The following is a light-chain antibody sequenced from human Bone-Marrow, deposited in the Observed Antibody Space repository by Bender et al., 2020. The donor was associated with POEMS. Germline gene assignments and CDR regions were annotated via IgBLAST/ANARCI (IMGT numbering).Light chain of an antibody. CDR3: TSYSNSDTWV. Sequence: QSALTQPASVSGSPRQSITISCTGTSSDVGGYNYVSWYQQHPGRAPKLMIYDVTNRPSGVSNRFSGSKSGNTASLTISGLQAEDEADYYCTSYSNSDTWVFGGGTKLTVL. CDR2: DVT. V-gene: IGLV2-14*03. CDR1: SSDVGGYNY. J-gene: IGLJ3*02.